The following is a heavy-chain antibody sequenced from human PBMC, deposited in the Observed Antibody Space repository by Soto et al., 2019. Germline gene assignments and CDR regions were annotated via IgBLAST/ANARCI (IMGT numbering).Heavy chain of an antibody. V-gene: IGHV4-39*01. CDR3: ARRSYYYDSSGYYYFDY. CDR1: GGSISSSSYY. Sequence: SETLSLTCTVSGGSISSSSYYWGWIRQPPGKGLEWIGSIYYSGSTYYNPSLKSRVTISVDTSKNQFSLKLSSVTAADTAVYYCARRSYYYDSSGYYYFDYWGQGTLVTVSS. CDR2: IYYSGST. J-gene: IGHJ4*02. D-gene: IGHD3-22*01.